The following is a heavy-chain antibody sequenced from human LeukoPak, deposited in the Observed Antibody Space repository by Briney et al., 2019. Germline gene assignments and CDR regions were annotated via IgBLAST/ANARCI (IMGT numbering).Heavy chain of an antibody. D-gene: IGHD3-22*01. V-gene: IGHV4-59*01. Sequence: PSETLSLTCTVSGGSISSYYWSWIRQPPGKGLEWIGYIYYSGSTNYNPSLKSRVTISVDTSKNQFSLKLSSVTAADTAVYYCARALYYYDSSGHPWFDPWGQGTLVTVSS. CDR3: ARALYYYDSSGHPWFDP. J-gene: IGHJ5*02. CDR1: GGSISSYY. CDR2: IYYSGST.